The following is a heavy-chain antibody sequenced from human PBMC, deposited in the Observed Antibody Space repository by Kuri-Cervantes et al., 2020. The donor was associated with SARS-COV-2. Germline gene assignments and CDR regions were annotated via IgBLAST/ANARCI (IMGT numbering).Heavy chain of an antibody. Sequence: ASVKVSCKASGYTFTSYYMHWVRQAPGQGLEWMGIINPSGGSTSYAQKFQGRVNMTRDTSTSTVYMELSSLRSEDTAVYYCARGERITMVRGVIIKEGDFDYWCQGTLVTVSS. CDR3: ARGERITMVRGVIIKEGDFDY. CDR1: GYTFTSYY. J-gene: IGHJ4*02. CDR2: INPSGGST. D-gene: IGHD3-10*01. V-gene: IGHV1-46*01.